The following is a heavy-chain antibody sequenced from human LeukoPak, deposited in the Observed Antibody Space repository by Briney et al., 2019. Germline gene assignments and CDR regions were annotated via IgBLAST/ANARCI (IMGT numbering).Heavy chain of an antibody. Sequence: GGSLRLSCAASGFTFSSCAMHWVRQAPGRGLEYVSAITNGGYTYYANSVKGRFTISRDNSKNTVYLQMGSLRVEDRAVYYCARVSRDNWNYLDYWGQGTLVTVSS. V-gene: IGHV3-64*01. CDR3: ARVSRDNWNYLDY. CDR2: ITNGGYT. J-gene: IGHJ4*02. CDR1: GFTFSSCA. D-gene: IGHD1-20*01.